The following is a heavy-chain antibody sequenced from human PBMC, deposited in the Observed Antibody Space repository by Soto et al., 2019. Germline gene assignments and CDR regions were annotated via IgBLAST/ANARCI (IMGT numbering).Heavy chain of an antibody. J-gene: IGHJ4*02. V-gene: IGHV3-23*01. Sequence: DVQLLESGGDLVQPGGSLRLSCAASGFTFSSYAMSWVRQAPGKGLEWVSSMSGAGRSSYDADSVKGRFTISRDNSKNTLYLQMYNLRAEDTALYYCAKGPIFGVENIYDYWGQGTLVTVSS. D-gene: IGHD3-3*01. CDR1: GFTFSSYA. CDR2: MSGAGRSS. CDR3: AKGPIFGVENIYDY.